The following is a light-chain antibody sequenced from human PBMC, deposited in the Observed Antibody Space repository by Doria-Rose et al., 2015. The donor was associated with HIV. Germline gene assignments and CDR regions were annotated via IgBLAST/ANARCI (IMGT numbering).Light chain of an antibody. V-gene: IGKV3-20*01. CDR3: QQYGASRST. CDR2: DAS. CDR1: QRIKSSY. J-gene: IGKJ5*01. Sequence: TQSPGTLSLSPGERATLSCRASQRIKSSYLAWYQQKPGQAPRLLIYDASTRATGIPDRFSGSGSETDFTLSSSRLEPEDVAVYYCQQYGASRSTFGQGTRLEMK.